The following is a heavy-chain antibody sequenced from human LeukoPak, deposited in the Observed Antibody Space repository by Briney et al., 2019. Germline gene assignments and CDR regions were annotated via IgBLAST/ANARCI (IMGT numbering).Heavy chain of an antibody. CDR2: VLPIFGPA. V-gene: IGHV1-69*13. CDR3: ARDLHERALLGPFDS. J-gene: IGHJ4*02. CDR1: GYPFTVYY. D-gene: IGHD3-16*01. Sequence: GASVTVSFTASGYPFTVYYMHWVRQAPGQGLEWMGGVLPIFGPANYAQNFQGRVTITADELTNTAYMELSSLTYADTAVYYCARDLHERALLGPFDSWGQGTLVTVSS.